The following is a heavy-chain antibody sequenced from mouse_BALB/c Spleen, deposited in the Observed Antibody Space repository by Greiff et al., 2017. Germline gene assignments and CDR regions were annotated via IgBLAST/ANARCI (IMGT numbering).Heavy chain of an antibody. CDR1: GYTFTSYT. V-gene: IGHV1-4*02. Sequence: QVQLQQSAAELARPGASVKMSCKASGYTFTSYTMHWVKQRPGQGLEWIGYINPSSGYTEYNQKFKDKTTLTADKSSSTAYMQLSSLTSEDSAVYYCARDDYGSSSAWFAYWGQGTLVTVSA. CDR2: INPSSGYT. J-gene: IGHJ3*01. D-gene: IGHD1-1*01. CDR3: ARDDYGSSSAWFAY.